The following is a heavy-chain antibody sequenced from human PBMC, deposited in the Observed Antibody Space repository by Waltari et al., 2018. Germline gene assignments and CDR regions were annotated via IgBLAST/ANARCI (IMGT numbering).Heavy chain of an antibody. Sequence: QVQLQHWGAVLLKPSETLSLTSAVYGVSFSGYYWRCVPPPHGRGLVLVGEINHSGSTNYNPSLKSRVTISVDTSKNQFSLKLSSVTAADTAVYYCARGRGVSVAATPGSRYYYYYMDVWGKGTTVTVSS. CDR1: GVSFSGYY. CDR2: INHSGST. D-gene: IGHD2-15*01. J-gene: IGHJ6*03. V-gene: IGHV4-34*01. CDR3: ARGRGVSVAATPGSRYYYYYMDV.